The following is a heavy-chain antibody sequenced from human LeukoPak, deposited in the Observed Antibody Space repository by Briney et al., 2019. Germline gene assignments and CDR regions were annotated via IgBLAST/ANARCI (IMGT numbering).Heavy chain of an antibody. CDR3: ARARRRIVGATTSFDY. Sequence: GGSLRLSCAASGFTFSSYEMNWVRQAPGKGLEWVSYISSSSSTIYYADSVKGRFTISRDNAKNSLYLQMNSLRAEDTAVYYCARARRRIVGATTSFDYWGQGTLVTVSS. V-gene: IGHV3-48*03. J-gene: IGHJ4*02. CDR2: ISSSSSTI. CDR1: GFTFSSYE. D-gene: IGHD1-26*01.